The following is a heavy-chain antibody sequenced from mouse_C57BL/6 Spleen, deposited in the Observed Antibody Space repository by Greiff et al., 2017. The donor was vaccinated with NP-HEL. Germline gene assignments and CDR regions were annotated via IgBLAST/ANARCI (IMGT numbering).Heavy chain of an antibody. CDR2: INPSSGYT. V-gene: IGHV1-7*01. CDR3: ARGAATAQATFTY. J-gene: IGHJ2*01. D-gene: IGHD3-2*02. CDR1: GYTFTSYW. Sequence: QVQLQQSGAELAKPGASVKLSCKASGYTFTSYWMHWVKQRPGQGLEWIGYINPSSGYTKYNQKFKDKATLTADKSASTAYMQLSSLTYEDSAVYYCARGAATAQATFTYWGQGTTLTVSS.